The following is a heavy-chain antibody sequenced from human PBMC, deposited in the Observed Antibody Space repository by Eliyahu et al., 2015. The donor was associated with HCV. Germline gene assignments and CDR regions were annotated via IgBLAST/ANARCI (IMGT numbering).Heavy chain of an antibody. V-gene: IGHV3-30-3*01. Sequence: QVQLVESGGGVVXPGRSXXXXCAAXGFTFXSYAMHWVRQAPGKGLEWVAVISYDGSNKYYADSVKGRFTISRDNSKNTLYLQMNSLRAEDTAVYYCARVRSHWGQGTLVTVSS. CDR2: ISYDGSNK. CDR1: GFTFXSYA. CDR3: ARVRSH. J-gene: IGHJ4*02.